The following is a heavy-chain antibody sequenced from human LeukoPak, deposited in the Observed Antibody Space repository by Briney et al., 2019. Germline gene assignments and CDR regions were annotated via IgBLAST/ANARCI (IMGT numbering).Heavy chain of an antibody. J-gene: IGHJ3*02. V-gene: IGHV1-69*04. CDR2: IIPILGIA. CDR1: GGTFSSYA. CDR3: ARETPGRITMIVVVSSENAFDI. D-gene: IGHD3-22*01. Sequence: ASVKVSCKASGGTFSSYAISWVRQAPGQGLEWMGRIIPILGIANCAQKFQGRVTITADKSTSTAYMELSSLRSEDTAVYYCARETPGRITMIVVVSSENAFDIWGQGTMVTVSS.